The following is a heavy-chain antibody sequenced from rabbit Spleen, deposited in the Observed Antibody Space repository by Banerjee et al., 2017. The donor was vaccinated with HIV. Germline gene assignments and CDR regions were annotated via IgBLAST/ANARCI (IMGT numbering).Heavy chain of an antibody. CDR2: INAYTAKP. V-gene: IGHV1S45*01. CDR1: GFSFSDREV. CDR3: AISSPGSSYGFNL. J-gene: IGHJ4*01. D-gene: IGHD8-1*01. Sequence: QEQLVESGGGLVKPEGSLTLTCKASGFSFSDREVMCWVRQAPGKGLQWIACINAYTAKPVYATWAKGRFTISRTSSTTVTLQMTSLTAADTATYFCAISSPGSSYGFNLWGQGTLVTVS.